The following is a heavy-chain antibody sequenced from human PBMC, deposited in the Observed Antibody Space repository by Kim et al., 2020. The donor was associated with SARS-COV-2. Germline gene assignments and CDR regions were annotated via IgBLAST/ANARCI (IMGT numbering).Heavy chain of an antibody. CDR1: GLTFSNYW. V-gene: IGHV3-7*01. D-gene: IGHD6-6*01. J-gene: IGHJ4*02. CDR3: ASSDSSSSF. CDR2: IKQDGSEK. Sequence: GGSLRLSCAASGLTFSNYWMTWVRQAPGKGLEWVANIKQDGSEKNYVDSVKGRFTISRDNAKNSLYLQMNSLRSEDTAVYYCASSDSSSSFWGQGTLVTVSS.